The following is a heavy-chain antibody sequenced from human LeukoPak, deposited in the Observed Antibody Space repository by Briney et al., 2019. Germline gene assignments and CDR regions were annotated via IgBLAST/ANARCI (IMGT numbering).Heavy chain of an antibody. Sequence: GGSLRLSCAASGFTFTNAWMSWVRQAPGKGLEWVGRVKGKTDGGTTGYAAPVEGRFTISRDDSKNTLYLQMNSLKTEDTAVYYCTREAVTANGYFDYWGQGTLVTVSS. J-gene: IGHJ4*02. D-gene: IGHD2-21*02. CDR3: TREAVTANGYFDY. CDR2: VKGKTDGGTT. CDR1: GFTFTNAW. V-gene: IGHV3-15*01.